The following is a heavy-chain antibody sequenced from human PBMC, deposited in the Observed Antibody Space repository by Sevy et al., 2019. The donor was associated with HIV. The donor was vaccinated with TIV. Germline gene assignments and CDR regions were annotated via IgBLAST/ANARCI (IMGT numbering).Heavy chain of an antibody. CDR1: GYSFSDNGYY. CDR3: ARESYDFWTGPVDYDYGMDV. CDR2: INPKSGST. D-gene: IGHD3-3*01. J-gene: IGHJ6*02. V-gene: IGHV1-2*02. Sequence: ASVKVSCKASGYSFSDNGYYIHWVRQAPGQGLEWMGWINPKSGSTNYAQEFQGRVSMTRDTSVCTANMVMSRLSSDETAVYYCARESYDFWTGPVDYDYGMDVWGQGTTVTVSS.